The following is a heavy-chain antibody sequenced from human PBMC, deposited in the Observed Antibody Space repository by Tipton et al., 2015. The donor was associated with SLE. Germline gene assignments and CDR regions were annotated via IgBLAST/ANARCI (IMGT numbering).Heavy chain of an antibody. CDR1: GDSISHYY. D-gene: IGHD3-22*01. CDR2: IFHSGST. CDR3: ARESRYYESTSYSDAFDI. V-gene: IGHV4-59*01. Sequence: GLVKPSETLSLTCTVSGDSISHYYWSWIRQPPGKGLEWIGYIFHSGSTNYKPSLKSRATISLDTSRNQFSLRLTSVTAADTAAYYCARESRYYESTSYSDAFDIWGRGTTVVVSS. J-gene: IGHJ3*02.